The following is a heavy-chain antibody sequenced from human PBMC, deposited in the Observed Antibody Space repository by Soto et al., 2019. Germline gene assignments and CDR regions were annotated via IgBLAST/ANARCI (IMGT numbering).Heavy chain of an antibody. Sequence: SETLSLTCTVPGVAISSYHWNWIRQPPGKGLEWIGYISYSGNTRYNPSLKSRVTISVDTSNNQFSLNLTSVTTADTAVYYCARRIGNSAWWEYWGQGTLVAVSS. J-gene: IGHJ4*02. CDR1: GVAISSYH. CDR3: ARRIGNSAWWEY. D-gene: IGHD6-19*01. CDR2: ISYSGNT. V-gene: IGHV4-59*01.